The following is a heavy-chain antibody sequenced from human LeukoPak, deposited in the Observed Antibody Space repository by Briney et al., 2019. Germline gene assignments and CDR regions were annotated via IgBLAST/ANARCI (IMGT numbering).Heavy chain of an antibody. CDR2: ISSDSSST. CDR3: ARDFYYYDSSGYYKH. Sequence: PGGSLRLSCAASGFTFSAYYMSWIRQAPGKGLEWVSYISSDSSSTNYADSMKGRFTISRDNAKSSVLLQMNSLRVEDTAVYYCARDFYYYDSSGYYKHWGQGTLVTVSS. J-gene: IGHJ1*01. CDR1: GFTFSAYY. D-gene: IGHD3-22*01. V-gene: IGHV3-11*06.